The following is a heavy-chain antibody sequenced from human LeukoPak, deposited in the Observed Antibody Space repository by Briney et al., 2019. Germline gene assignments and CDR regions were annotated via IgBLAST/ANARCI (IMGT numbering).Heavy chain of an antibody. Sequence: GGSLRLSCAASGFTFSSYAMSWVRQAPGEGLEWVSAISGSGGSTYYADSVKGRFTISRDNSKNTLYLQMNSLRAEDTAVYYCAKDRQRSSWSTQGQDAFDIWGQGTMVTVSS. CDR1: GFTFSSYA. V-gene: IGHV3-23*01. D-gene: IGHD6-13*01. J-gene: IGHJ3*02. CDR2: ISGSGGST. CDR3: AKDRQRSSWSTQGQDAFDI.